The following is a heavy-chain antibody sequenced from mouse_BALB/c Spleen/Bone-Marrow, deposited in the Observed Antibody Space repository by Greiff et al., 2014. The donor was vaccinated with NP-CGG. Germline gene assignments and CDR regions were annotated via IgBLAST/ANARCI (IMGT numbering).Heavy chain of an antibody. CDR2: VNPYNGGT. Sequence: VQLQQSGPELVKPGASVKMSCKASGYTFTDYYMDWVKQSHGESFEWIGRVNPYNGGTGYNQKFKGKATLTVDKSSTTAYMELNSLTSEDSAVYYCARGGYRDYWGQGTTLTVSS. V-gene: IGHV1-19*01. D-gene: IGHD2-2*01. CDR1: GYTFTDYY. J-gene: IGHJ2*01. CDR3: ARGGYRDY.